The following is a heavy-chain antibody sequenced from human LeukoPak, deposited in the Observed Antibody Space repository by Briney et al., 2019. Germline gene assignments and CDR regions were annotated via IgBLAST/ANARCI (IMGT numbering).Heavy chain of an antibody. V-gene: IGHV1-18*01. D-gene: IGHD3-10*01. J-gene: IGHJ4*02. CDR3: ARDRHTMVRGVIPPFDY. CDR2: ISAYNGNT. Sequence: ASVKVSCKASVYTFTSYGISWVRQAPGQGLEWMGWISAYNGNTNYAQKLQGRVTMTTDTSTSTAYMELRSLRSDDTAVYYCARDRHTMVRGVIPPFDYWGQGTLVTVSS. CDR1: VYTFTSYG.